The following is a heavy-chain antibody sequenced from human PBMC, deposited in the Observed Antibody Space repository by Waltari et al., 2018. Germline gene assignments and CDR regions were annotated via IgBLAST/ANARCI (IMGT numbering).Heavy chain of an antibody. CDR3: ARATYYDYVWGSYRHSSFDY. Sequence: QVQLQQWGAGLLKPSETLSLTCAVYGGSFSGYYWSWIRQPPGKGLEWIGEINHSGSTNYNPSLKSRVTISVDTSKNQFSLKLSSVTAADTAVYYCARATYYDYVWGSYRHSSFDYWGQGTLVTVSS. CDR2: INHSGST. D-gene: IGHD3-16*02. CDR1: GGSFSGYY. V-gene: IGHV4-34*01. J-gene: IGHJ4*02.